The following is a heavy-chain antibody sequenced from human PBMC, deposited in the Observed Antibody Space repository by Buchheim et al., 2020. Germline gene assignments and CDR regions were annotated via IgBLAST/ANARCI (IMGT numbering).Heavy chain of an antibody. J-gene: IGHJ6*02. Sequence: QVQLVQSGAEVKKPGASVKVSCKASGYTFTSYYIHWVRQAPGQGLEWVGMIIPSGGSTNYAQKFQGRVTMTRDTSTRTVYMELSSLRSEDTAVYYCARGGSITIFGVVIIASYGMDVWGQGTT. D-gene: IGHD3-3*01. CDR3: ARGGSITIFGVVIIASYGMDV. CDR2: IIPSGGST. CDR1: GYTFTSYY. V-gene: IGHV1-46*01.